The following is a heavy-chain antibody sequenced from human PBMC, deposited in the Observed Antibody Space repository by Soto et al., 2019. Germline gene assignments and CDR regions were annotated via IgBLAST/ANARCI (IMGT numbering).Heavy chain of an antibody. J-gene: IGHJ5*02. CDR3: ARLGIAAAGNPGP. CDR1: GYSFTTYW. Sequence: PRGSLKISCKGSGYSFTTYWISWVRQMPGKGLEWMGRIDPSDSYTNYSPSFQGHVTISADKSISTAYLQWSSLKASDTAMYYCARLGIAAAGNPGPWGQGTLVTVSS. CDR2: IDPSDSYT. V-gene: IGHV5-10-1*01. D-gene: IGHD6-13*01.